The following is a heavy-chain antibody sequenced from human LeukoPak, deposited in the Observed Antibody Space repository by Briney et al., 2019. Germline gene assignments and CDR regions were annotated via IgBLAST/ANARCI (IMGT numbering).Heavy chain of an antibody. CDR3: AREPNWIDS. CDR1: GFTFSNYW. CDR2: INNDGSGT. J-gene: IGHJ5*01. V-gene: IGHV3-74*01. Sequence: PGGSLRLSCAASGFTFSNYWMHWVRQAPGKGLVWVSRINNDGSGTTYADSVKGRFTISRDNAKNSLYLQMNSLRPEDTAVYYCAREPNWIDSWGQGTLVTVSS.